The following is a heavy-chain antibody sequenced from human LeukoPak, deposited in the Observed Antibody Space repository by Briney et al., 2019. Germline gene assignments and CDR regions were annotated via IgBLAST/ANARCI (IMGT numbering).Heavy chain of an antibody. CDR3: LRDLNWSLDQ. Sequence: GGSLRLSCAASGFTFSSYAMSWVRQAPGKGLEWVSRIKSDGITITYADSVKGRFTISRDNAKNTLYLQMNSLRAEDTAVYYCLRDLNWSLDQWGQGTLVTVSS. CDR2: IKSDGITI. V-gene: IGHV3-74*01. J-gene: IGHJ4*02. CDR1: GFTFSSYA. D-gene: IGHD1-20*01.